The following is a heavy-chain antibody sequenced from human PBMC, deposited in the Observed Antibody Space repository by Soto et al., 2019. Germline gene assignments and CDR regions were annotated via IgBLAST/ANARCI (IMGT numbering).Heavy chain of an antibody. CDR3: ASSYYDILTGYPYYGMDV. V-gene: IGHV4-34*01. CDR2: INHSGST. Sequence: SETLSLTCAVYGGSFSGYYWTWIRQPPGTGLEWIGEINHSGSTNYNPSLKSRVTISVDTSKNQFSLKLTSVTAADTAMYYCASSYYDILTGYPYYGMDVWGQGTTVTVSS. J-gene: IGHJ6*02. CDR1: GGSFSGYY. D-gene: IGHD3-9*01.